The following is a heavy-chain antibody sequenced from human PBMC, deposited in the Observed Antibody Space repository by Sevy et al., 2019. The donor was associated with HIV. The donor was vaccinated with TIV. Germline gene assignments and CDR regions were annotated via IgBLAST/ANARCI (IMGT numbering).Heavy chain of an antibody. D-gene: IGHD3-3*01. CDR3: TTKKDFWSGYFYFDY. V-gene: IGHV3-15*01. J-gene: IGHJ4*02. Sequence: GGSLRLSCAASGFTFSKAWMSWVRQAPGKGLKWVGRIKSNTDGGTTDYAEPVKGRFTISRDDSKNTLYLQVNSMKTDDTAVYYCTTKKDFWSGYFYFDYWGQGTLVTVSS. CDR2: IKSNTDGGTT. CDR1: GFTFSKAW.